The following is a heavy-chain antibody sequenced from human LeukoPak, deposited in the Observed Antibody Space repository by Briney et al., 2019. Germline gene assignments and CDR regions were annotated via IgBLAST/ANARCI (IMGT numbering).Heavy chain of an antibody. CDR2: IIPIFGTA. D-gene: IGHD6-6*01. Sequence: ASVKVSCKASGGTFSSYAISWVRQAPGQGLEWMGGIIPIFGTANYAQKFQGRVTITADESTSTAYIELSSLRSEDTAVYYCASSPYHSYSSFMLEGKGSPLFFDYWGQGTLVTVSS. V-gene: IGHV1-69*01. J-gene: IGHJ4*02. CDR1: GGTFSSYA. CDR3: ASSPYHSYSSFMLEGKGSPLFFDY.